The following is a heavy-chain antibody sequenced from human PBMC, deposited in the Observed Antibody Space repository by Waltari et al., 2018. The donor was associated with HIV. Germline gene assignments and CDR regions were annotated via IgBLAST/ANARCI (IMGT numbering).Heavy chain of an antibody. D-gene: IGHD3-22*01. J-gene: IGHJ4*02. CDR1: GGPIRDSF. V-gene: IGHV4-59*01. Sequence: QVQLQESGPGLVKPSETLSLTCSVSGGPIRDSFWTWIRLPPGKGLEWVGHVSSTGNAKYNPSLQSRVAISVDTSKSQFSLRLTSVTAADTAVYFCARVKAYYYDNSGFYFFDYWGQGTLVTVSS. CDR2: VSSTGNA. CDR3: ARVKAYYYDNSGFYFFDY.